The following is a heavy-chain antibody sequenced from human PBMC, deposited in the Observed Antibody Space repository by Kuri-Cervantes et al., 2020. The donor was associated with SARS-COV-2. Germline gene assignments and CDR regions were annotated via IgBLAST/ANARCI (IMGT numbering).Heavy chain of an antibody. V-gene: IGHV3-73*01. Sequence: GESLKISCAASGFTFSGSAMHWVRQASGQGLEWVGRIRSKANSYATAYAASVKDRFTISRDDSKNTAYLQMNSLKTEDTAVYYCTSLSTVAPFDYWGQGTLVTVSS. D-gene: IGHD4-11*01. CDR2: IRSKANSYAT. CDR3: TSLSTVAPFDY. J-gene: IGHJ4*02. CDR1: GFTFSGSA.